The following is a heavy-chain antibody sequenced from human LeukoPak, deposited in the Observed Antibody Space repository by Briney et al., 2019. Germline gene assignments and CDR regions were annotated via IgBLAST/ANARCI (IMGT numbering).Heavy chain of an antibody. CDR1: GFTLSSYG. Sequence: PGRFLRLCCAASGFTLSSYGMHWVRPAPDTGQKWVAVIWYDGSNKYYADSVKGRFTISRDNSKNTLYLQMNSLRAEDTAVYYCARDLHGSWYPNWFDPWGQGTLVTVSS. CDR3: ARDLHGSWYPNWFDP. CDR2: IWYDGSNK. V-gene: IGHV3-33*01. D-gene: IGHD6-13*01. J-gene: IGHJ5*02.